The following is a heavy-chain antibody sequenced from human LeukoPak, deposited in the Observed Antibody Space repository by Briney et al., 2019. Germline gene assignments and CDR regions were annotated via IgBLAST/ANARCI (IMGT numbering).Heavy chain of an antibody. CDR2: ISTTSGNI. Sequence: GGSLRLSCAVSGFTLSSYSMKWVRQAPGKGLEWVAAISTTSGNIYYADSVKGRFTISRDNAKNSLYLQMNSLRVEDTALYYCARRAPSHDFDDWGQGTLVTVSS. CDR1: GFTLSSYS. V-gene: IGHV3-21*01. J-gene: IGHJ4*02. CDR3: ARRAPSHDFDD.